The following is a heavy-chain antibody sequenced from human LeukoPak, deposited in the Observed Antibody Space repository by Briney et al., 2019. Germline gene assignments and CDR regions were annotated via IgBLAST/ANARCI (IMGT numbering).Heavy chain of an antibody. CDR2: ISSSGSTI. V-gene: IGHV3-48*03. D-gene: IGHD3-22*01. CDR3: ARDFFSMDGVDYYDSSGYYNTVFYYYGMDV. CDR1: GFTFSSYE. J-gene: IGHJ6*02. Sequence: GGSLRLSCAASGFTFSSYEMNWVRQAPGKGLEWVSYISSSGSTIYYADSVKGRFTISRDNAKNSLYLQMNSLRAEDTAVYYCARDFFSMDGVDYYDSSGYYNTVFYYYGMDVWGQGTTVTVSS.